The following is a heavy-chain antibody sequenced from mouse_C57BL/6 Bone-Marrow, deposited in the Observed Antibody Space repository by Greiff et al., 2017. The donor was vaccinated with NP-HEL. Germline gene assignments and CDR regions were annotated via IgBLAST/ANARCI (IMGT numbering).Heavy chain of an antibody. CDR2: IYPRDGST. J-gene: IGHJ3*01. Sequence: VQLVESDAELVKPGASVKISCKVSGYTFTDHTIPWMKQRPEQGLEWIAYIYPRDGSTTNNEKFKGKATLTSDKSSSTAYMQLNSLTSEDSAVYFCARREDYDPAWFAYWGQGTLVTVSA. CDR1: GYTFTDHT. V-gene: IGHV1-78*01. CDR3: ARREDYDPAWFAY. D-gene: IGHD2-4*01.